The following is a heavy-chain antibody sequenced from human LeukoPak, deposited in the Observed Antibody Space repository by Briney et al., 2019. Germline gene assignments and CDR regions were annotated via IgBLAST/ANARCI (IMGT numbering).Heavy chain of an antibody. V-gene: IGHV1-18*01. J-gene: IGHJ3*02. D-gene: IGHD3-10*01. CDR2: ISAYNGNT. CDR3: ARDIGALWFGELNAFDI. Sequence: ASVKVSCKSSGYTFTSYGISWVRQAPGQGLEWMGWISAYNGNTNYAQKLQGRVTMTTDTSTSTAYMELRSLRSDDTAVYYCARDIGALWFGELNAFDIWGQGTMVTVSS. CDR1: GYTFTSYG.